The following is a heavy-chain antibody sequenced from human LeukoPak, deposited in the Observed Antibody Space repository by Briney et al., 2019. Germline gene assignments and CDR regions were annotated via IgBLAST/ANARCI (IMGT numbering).Heavy chain of an antibody. D-gene: IGHD3-22*01. J-gene: IGHJ4*02. CDR3: VRGVGDYYGSSGYYDFDY. CDR2: ISHSGIT. Sequence: SETLSLTCAVYGGSFSGYYWSWIRQPPGKGLEWIGEISHSGITNYNPSLKSRVTISVDTSKNQFSLKLSSVTAADTAVYYCVRGVGDYYGSSGYYDFDYWGQGTLVTVSS. CDR1: GGSFSGYY. V-gene: IGHV4-34*01.